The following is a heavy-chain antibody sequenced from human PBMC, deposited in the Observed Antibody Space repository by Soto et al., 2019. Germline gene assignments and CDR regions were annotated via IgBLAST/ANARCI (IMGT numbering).Heavy chain of an antibody. CDR3: ATHPPYGPLDH. J-gene: IGHJ4*02. CDR1: AGSISSRSSY. D-gene: IGHD4-17*01. Sequence: SETLSLTCTVSAGSISSRSSYWGWIRQPPGKGLEWIGNIYYSENTYYNPSLKSRVTISVDTSKNQFSLRLTSVTAADTAVYYCATHPPYGPLDHWGQGTLVTVSS. CDR2: IYYSENT. V-gene: IGHV4-39*01.